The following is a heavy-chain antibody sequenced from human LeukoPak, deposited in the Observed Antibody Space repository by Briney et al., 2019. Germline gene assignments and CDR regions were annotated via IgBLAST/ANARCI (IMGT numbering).Heavy chain of an antibody. CDR1: GGSISSGGYY. Sequence: SETLSLTCTVSGGSISSGGYYWSWIRQHPGKGLEWIGYIYYSGSTYYNPSLKSRVTISVDTSKNQFSLKLSSVTAADTAVCYCARDVVGATTFDYWGQGTLVTVSS. CDR3: ARDVVGATTFDY. V-gene: IGHV4-31*03. J-gene: IGHJ4*02. CDR2: IYYSGST. D-gene: IGHD1-26*01.